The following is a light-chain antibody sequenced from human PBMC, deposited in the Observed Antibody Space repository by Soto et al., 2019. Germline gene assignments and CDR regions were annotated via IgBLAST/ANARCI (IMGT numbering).Light chain of an antibody. CDR2: GAS. J-gene: IGKJ2*01. CDR1: QSVGSN. Sequence: EIVMTQSPATLSVSPGVRASLSCRASQSVGSNLAWYQQTAGQAPRLLIYGASTRATGIPARFSGSGSGTEFTLTISSLQSEDFAVFSCQQYTNWPYTFGQGTKLEIK. CDR3: QQYTNWPYT. V-gene: IGKV3-15*01.